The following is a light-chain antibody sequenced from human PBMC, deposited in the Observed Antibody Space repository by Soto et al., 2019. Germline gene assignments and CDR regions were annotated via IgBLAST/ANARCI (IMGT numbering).Light chain of an antibody. CDR3: QQYGSSPRT. V-gene: IGKV3-20*01. CDR2: GAS. Sequence: EIVLTQSPGTLSLSPGERATLSCRASHTISSSYLAWYQQKPGQAPRLLMYGASSRATGIPDRFRGSGSGTDFTLTISRLEPEDFAVYYCQQYGSSPRTFGQGTKVDIK. J-gene: IGKJ1*01. CDR1: HTISSSY.